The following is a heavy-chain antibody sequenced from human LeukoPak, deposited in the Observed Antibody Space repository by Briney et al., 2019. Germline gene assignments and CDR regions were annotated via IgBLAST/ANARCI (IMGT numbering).Heavy chain of an antibody. D-gene: IGHD5-18*01. CDR2: ISYDGSNK. J-gene: IGHJ4*02. CDR3: ARYNYGYDY. Sequence: GGSLRLSCAASGFTFSSCSMNWVRQAPGKGLEWVAVISYDGSNKYYADSVKGRFTISRDNSRNTLYLQMNSLRAEDTAVYYCARYNYGYDYWGQGTLVTVSS. CDR1: GFTFSSCS. V-gene: IGHV3-30*03.